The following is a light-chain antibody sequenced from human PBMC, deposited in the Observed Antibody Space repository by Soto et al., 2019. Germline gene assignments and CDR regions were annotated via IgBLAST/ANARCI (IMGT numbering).Light chain of an antibody. Sequence: DIQLTQSPSFLSASVGDRVTITCRASQGISSHLAWYQQKPGKAPELLIYAASYLGNGVPSRFSGSGSGTDFTLTISCLQSEDFATYYCQQYYSYPAFGQGTRLEIK. CDR1: QGISSH. J-gene: IGKJ5*01. CDR3: QQYYSYPA. CDR2: AAS. V-gene: IGKV1-9*01.